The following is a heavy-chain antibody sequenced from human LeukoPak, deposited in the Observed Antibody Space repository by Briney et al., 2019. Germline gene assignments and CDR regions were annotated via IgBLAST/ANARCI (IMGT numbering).Heavy chain of an antibody. CDR1: GYSFKDYG. Sequence: GGSLRLSCAATGYSFKDYGMHWVRQPPGKGLEWVSAINWNGGGTDYADSVKGRFTIFRDNARNSLYLQLSSLRPEDTALYYCAKHLTATNTYIFFGLDVWGQGTSVTVSS. CDR3: AKHLTATNTYIFFGLDV. V-gene: IGHV3-9*01. D-gene: IGHD1-26*01. J-gene: IGHJ6*02. CDR2: INWNGGGT.